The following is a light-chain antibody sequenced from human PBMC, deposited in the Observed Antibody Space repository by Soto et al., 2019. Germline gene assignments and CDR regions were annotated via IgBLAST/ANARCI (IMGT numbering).Light chain of an antibody. V-gene: IGLV2-8*01. CDR1: SSDVGGYNY. J-gene: IGLJ1*01. Sequence: QSALTQPPSASGSPGQSVTISCTGTSSDVGGYNYVSWYQQHPGKAPKLMIYEVSKRPSGVPDRFSGSKSGNTASLTVSGLKAEDGADYYCSSYAGSLYVFGPGTKLTVL. CDR2: EVS. CDR3: SSYAGSLYV.